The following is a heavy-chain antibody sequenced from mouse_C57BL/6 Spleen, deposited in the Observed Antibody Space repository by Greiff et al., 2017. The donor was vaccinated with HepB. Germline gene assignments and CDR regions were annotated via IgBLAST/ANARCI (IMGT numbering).Heavy chain of an antibody. CDR1: GFTFSSYG. D-gene: IGHD2-2*01. CDR3: ARHVGYDDGFAY. J-gene: IGHJ3*01. V-gene: IGHV5-6*02. Sequence: DVMLVESGGDLVKPGGSLKLSCAASGFTFSSYGMSWVRQTPDKRLEWVATISSGGSYTYYPDSVKGRFTISSDNAKNTLYLQMSSLKSEDTAMYYCARHVGYDDGFAYWGQGTLVTVSA. CDR2: ISSGGSYT.